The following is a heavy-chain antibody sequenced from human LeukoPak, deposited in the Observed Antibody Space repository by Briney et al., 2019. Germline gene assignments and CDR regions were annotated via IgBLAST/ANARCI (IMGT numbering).Heavy chain of an antibody. CDR3: ARARQNDFWSGYLGNGGQYYFDY. J-gene: IGHJ4*02. D-gene: IGHD3-3*01. CDR1: GGSISSYY. CDR2: IYYSGST. V-gene: IGHV4-59*04. Sequence: SETLSLTCTVSGGSISSYYWSWIRQPPGKGLEWIGYIYYSGSTYYNPSLKSRVTISVDTSKNQFSLKLSSVTAADTAVYYCARARQNDFWSGYLGNGGQYYFDYWGQGTLVTVSS.